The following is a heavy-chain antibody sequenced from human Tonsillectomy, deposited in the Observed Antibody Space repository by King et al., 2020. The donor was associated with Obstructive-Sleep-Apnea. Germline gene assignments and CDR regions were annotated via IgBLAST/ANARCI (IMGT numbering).Heavy chain of an antibody. CDR3: AKGLAAPGTPQDY. D-gene: IGHD6-13*01. V-gene: IGHV3-30*02. CDR2: MRYDGSNK. Sequence: HVQLVESGGGVVQPGGSLRLSCAASGFNFTKYGMHWVRQAAGKGLEWVAFMRYDGSNKYYADSVKGRFTISRDNSKNTLYLKMKSLRAEDTAVYYCAKGLAAPGTPQDYWGQGTLVTVSS. CDR1: GFNFTKYG. J-gene: IGHJ4*02.